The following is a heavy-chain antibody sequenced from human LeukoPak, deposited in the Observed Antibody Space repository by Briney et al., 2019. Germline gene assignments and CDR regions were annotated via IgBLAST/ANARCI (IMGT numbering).Heavy chain of an antibody. V-gene: IGHV1-18*01. CDR1: GYTFTSYG. D-gene: IGHD2-2*03. J-gene: IGHJ4*02. CDR2: ISAYNGNT. CDR3: GRLDFVERTLDH. Sequence: ASVKVSCKASGYTFTSYGISWVRQAPGQGLEWMGWISAYNGNTNYAQKFQGRVTMTTDTSTSTAYMELRSLRSDDTAAYYCGRLDFVERTLDHWGQGTLVTVSS.